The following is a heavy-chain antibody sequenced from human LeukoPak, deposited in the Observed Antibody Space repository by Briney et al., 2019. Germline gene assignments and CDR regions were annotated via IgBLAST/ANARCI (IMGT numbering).Heavy chain of an antibody. CDR1: GFTFNNYA. CDR2: IRGRGGDT. CDR3: AKCSASYYTDAFDI. D-gene: IGHD3-10*02. V-gene: IGHV3-23*01. Sequence: GGSLRLSCAASGFTFNNYAMNWVRQAPGKGLEWVSSIRGRGGDTYYSDSVKGRFTISRDNSKNTLYLKMNSLKVEDTAMYYCAKCSASYYTDAFDIWGRGTMVTVSS. J-gene: IGHJ3*02.